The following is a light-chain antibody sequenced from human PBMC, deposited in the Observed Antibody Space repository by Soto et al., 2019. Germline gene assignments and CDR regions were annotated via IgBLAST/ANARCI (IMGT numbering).Light chain of an antibody. CDR3: TSYAGGNNV. CDR2: EVN. J-gene: IGLJ1*01. Sequence: QSVLTQPPSASGSPGQSVTISFTGTSSDVGGYNYVSWYQQHPGKVPKLIIYEVNKRPSGVPDRFSGSKSGNTASLIVAGLQAEDEADYYCTSYAGGNNVFGTGTKLTVL. CDR1: SSDVGGYNY. V-gene: IGLV2-8*01.